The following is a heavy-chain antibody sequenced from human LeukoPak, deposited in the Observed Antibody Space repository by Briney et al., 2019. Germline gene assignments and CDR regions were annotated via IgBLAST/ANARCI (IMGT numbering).Heavy chain of an antibody. CDR2: IYTSGST. Sequence: SETLSLTCTVSGGSISSGSYCWSWIRQPAGKGLEWIGRIYTSGSTNYNPSLKSRVTISVDTSKNQFSLKLSSVTAADTAVYYCARGRYQLLWGLGNWFDPWGQGALVTVSS. CDR3: ARGRYQLLWGLGNWFDP. V-gene: IGHV4-61*02. CDR1: GGSISSGSYC. J-gene: IGHJ5*02. D-gene: IGHD2-2*01.